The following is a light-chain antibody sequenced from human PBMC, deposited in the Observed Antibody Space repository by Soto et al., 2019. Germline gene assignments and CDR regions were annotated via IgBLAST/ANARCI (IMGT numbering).Light chain of an antibody. CDR3: QQRTNWPLT. J-gene: IGKJ4*01. Sequence: EVVLTQSPVTLSLSPGERATLSCRASQSVTTFLAWYQQKPGQAPRLLIYDASKRATGIPGRFSGSGSGTDFTLTISSLEPEDFAVYYCQQRTNWPLTFGGGTKVEIK. CDR1: QSVTTF. V-gene: IGKV3-11*01. CDR2: DAS.